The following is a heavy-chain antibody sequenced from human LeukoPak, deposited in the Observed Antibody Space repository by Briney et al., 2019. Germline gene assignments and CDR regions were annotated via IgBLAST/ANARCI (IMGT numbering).Heavy chain of an antibody. CDR2: ISGSGGST. CDR1: GFTFSSYA. D-gene: IGHD2-2*01. V-gene: IGHV3-23*01. J-gene: IGHJ4*02. Sequence: AGGSLRLSCAASGFTFSSYAMSWVRQAPGKGLEWVSAISGSGGSTYYADSVKGRFTISRDNSKNTLYLQMNSLRAEDTAIYYCARNDIVVVPAAIHYWGQGTLVTVSS. CDR3: ARNDIVVVPAAIHY.